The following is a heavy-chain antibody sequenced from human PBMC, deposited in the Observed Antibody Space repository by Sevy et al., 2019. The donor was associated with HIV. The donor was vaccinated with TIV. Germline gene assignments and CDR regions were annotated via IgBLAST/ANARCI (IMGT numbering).Heavy chain of an antibody. CDR2: ISYDGSNK. V-gene: IGHV3-30*18. Sequence: GSLRLSCAASGFTFSSYGMHWVRQAPGKGLEWVAVISYDGSNKYYADSVKGRFTISRDNSKNTLYLQMNSLRAEDTAVYYCAKDRSSGRLGGRGYYFDYWGQGTLVTVSS. CDR3: AKDRSSGRLGGRGYYFDY. CDR1: GFTFSSYG. D-gene: IGHD6-19*01. J-gene: IGHJ4*02.